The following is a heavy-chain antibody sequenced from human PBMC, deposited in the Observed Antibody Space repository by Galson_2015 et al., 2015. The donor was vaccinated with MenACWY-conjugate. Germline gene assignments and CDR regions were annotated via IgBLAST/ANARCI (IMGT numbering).Heavy chain of an antibody. D-gene: IGHD2-21*02. CDR2: VYWNDVK. Sequence: PALVKPTQTLTLTCTFSGLSLSSHAELVGWVRQPPGKAPEWLAFVYWNDVKRYSPSLRGRLTLTKDTSRNQVVLTMTNMDPADTSIFYCAYRTHVTSVDFWGQGTLVTVSS. CDR1: GLSLSSHAEL. V-gene: IGHV2-5*01. J-gene: IGHJ4*02. CDR3: AYRTHVTSVDF.